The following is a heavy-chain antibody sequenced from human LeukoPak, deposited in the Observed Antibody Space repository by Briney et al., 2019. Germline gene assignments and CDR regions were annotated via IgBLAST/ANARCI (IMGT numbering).Heavy chain of an antibody. V-gene: IGHV3-48*01. CDR1: GFIFSDHS. J-gene: IGHJ3*01. Sequence: GGSLRLSCAASGFIFSDHSLNWVRQAPGKGLEWVSYISSGSSTIFYADSVQGRFTISRDNGKNSLYLQMNSLRAEDTAIYYCAAGGSDDPFDLWGQGTMVSVSS. CDR2: ISSGSSTI. D-gene: IGHD2-15*01. CDR3: AAGGSDDPFDL.